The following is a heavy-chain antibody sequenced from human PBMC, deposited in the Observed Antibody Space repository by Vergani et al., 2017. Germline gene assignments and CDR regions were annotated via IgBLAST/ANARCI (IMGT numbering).Heavy chain of an antibody. V-gene: IGHV4-59*01. CDR1: GGSISSYY. CDR3: ARVGYCSSTSCPHPQYYYYYYGMDV. Sequence: QLQLQESGSGLVKPSQTLSLNCAASGGSISSYYWSWIRQPPGKGLEWIGYIYYSGSTNYNPSLKSRVTISVDTSKNQFSLKLSSVTAADTAVYYCARVGYCSSTSCPHPQYYYYYYGMDVWGQGTTVTVSS. J-gene: IGHJ6*02. D-gene: IGHD2-2*01. CDR2: IYYSGST.